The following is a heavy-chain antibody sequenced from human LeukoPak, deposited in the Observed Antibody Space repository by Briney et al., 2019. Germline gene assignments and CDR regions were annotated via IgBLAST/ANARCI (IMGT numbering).Heavy chain of an antibody. D-gene: IGHD6-13*01. CDR2: ISAYNGNT. CDR1: GYPFTSYG. CDR3: ARDQVAAAGPYYFDS. V-gene: IGHV1-18*01. Sequence: ASVKVSCKASGYPFTSYGFSWVRQAPGQGLEWMGWISAYNGNTNYAQKLQGRVTMTTDTSTSTAFMELRSLRSDDTAAYYCARDQVAAAGPYYFDSWGQGTLVTVSS. J-gene: IGHJ4*02.